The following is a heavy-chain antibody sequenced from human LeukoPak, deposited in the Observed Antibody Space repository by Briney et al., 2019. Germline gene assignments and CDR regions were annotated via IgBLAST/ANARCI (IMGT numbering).Heavy chain of an antibody. D-gene: IGHD3-3*01. CDR3: ARDNDFWSGYHHDYFDY. Sequence: ASVKVSCKASGYTFTSYGISWVRQAPGQGLEWMGWISAYNGNTNYAQKLQGRVTMTTDTSTSTAYMELRSLRSDDTAVYYCARDNDFWSGYHHDYFDYWGQGTLVTVSS. J-gene: IGHJ4*02. CDR1: GYTFTSYG. V-gene: IGHV1-18*01. CDR2: ISAYNGNT.